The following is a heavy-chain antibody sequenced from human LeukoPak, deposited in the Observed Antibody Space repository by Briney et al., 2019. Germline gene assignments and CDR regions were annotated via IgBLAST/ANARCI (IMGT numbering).Heavy chain of an antibody. CDR2: IIPILGIA. Sequence: SVKVSCKASGGTFSSYAISWVRQAPGQGLEWMGRIIPILGIANYAQKFQGRVTITADKSTSTAYMELSSLRSEDTAVYYCARDTSRYGPHSIWGQGTLLTVSS. J-gene: IGHJ4*02. CDR3: ARDTSRYGPHSI. V-gene: IGHV1-69*04. D-gene: IGHD3-10*01. CDR1: GGTFSSYA.